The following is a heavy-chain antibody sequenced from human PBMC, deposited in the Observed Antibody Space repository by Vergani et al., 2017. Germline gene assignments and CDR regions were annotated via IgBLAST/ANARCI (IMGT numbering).Heavy chain of an antibody. D-gene: IGHD3-9*01. CDR3: ATINPYYDILTGTDAFDI. CDR1: GGSISSYY. V-gene: IGHV4-59*01. CDR2: IYYSGST. Sequence: QVQLQESGPGLVKPSETLSLTCTVSGGSISSYYWSWIRQPPGKGLEWIGYIYYSGSTNYNPSLKSRVTISVDTSKNQFSLKLSSVTAADTAVYYCATINPYYDILTGTDAFDIWGQGTMVTVSS. J-gene: IGHJ3*02.